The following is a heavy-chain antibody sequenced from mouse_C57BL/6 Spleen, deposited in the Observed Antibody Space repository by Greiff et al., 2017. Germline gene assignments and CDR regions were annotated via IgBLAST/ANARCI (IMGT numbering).Heavy chain of an antibody. V-gene: IGHV1-76*01. D-gene: IGHD1-1*01. CDR3: ARNYGSSGRYFDY. Sequence: QVQLKESGAELVRPGASVKLSCKASGYTFTDYYINWVKQRPGQGLEWIARIYPGSGNTYYNEKFKGKATLTAEKSSSTAYMQLSSLTCEDSAVYFCARNYGSSGRYFDYGGQGITLTVSS. CDR2: IYPGSGNT. J-gene: IGHJ2*01. CDR1: GYTFTDYY.